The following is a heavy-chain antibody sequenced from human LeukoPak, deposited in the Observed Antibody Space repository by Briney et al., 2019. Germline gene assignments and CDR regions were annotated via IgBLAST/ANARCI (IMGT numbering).Heavy chain of an antibody. Sequence: GGSLRLSCAASGFTFNSYGMYWVRQAPGKGLEWVAFIRSDGNNKYYADSVRGRFTISRDNSKNTLYLQMNSLRAEDTAVYYCAKDQFKPSGITMVRGVRGYYYYMDVWGKGTTVTISS. CDR2: IRSDGNNK. V-gene: IGHV3-30*02. D-gene: IGHD3-10*01. J-gene: IGHJ6*03. CDR1: GFTFNSYG. CDR3: AKDQFKPSGITMVRGVRGYYYYMDV.